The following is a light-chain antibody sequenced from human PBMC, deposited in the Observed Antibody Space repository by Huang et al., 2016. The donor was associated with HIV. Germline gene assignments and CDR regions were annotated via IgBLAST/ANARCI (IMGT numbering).Light chain of an antibody. CDR1: QAISHF. J-gene: IGKJ1*01. V-gene: IGKV1-16*01. Sequence: DIQLTQSPSSLSASVGDRVTITCRASQAISHFLGWFQQKPGKAPRSLIYHASSLQSGVPTRFSGSGSGTDFTLTISSLQPEDFATYYCQHYSTYPPTFGQGTKVEIK. CDR2: HAS. CDR3: QHYSTYPPT.